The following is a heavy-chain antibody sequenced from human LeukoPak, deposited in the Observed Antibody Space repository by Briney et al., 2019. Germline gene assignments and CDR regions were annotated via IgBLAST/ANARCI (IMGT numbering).Heavy chain of an antibody. D-gene: IGHD3-10*01. J-gene: IGHJ4*02. Sequence: ASVKVSCKASGYTFTSYDINWVRQATGQGLEWMGWMNPNSGNTGYAQKFQGRVTTTRNTSISTAYMELSSLRSEDTAVYYCARSAHYYGSGSYDYWGQGTLVTVSS. V-gene: IGHV1-8*01. CDR1: GYTFTSYD. CDR2: MNPNSGNT. CDR3: ARSAHYYGSGSYDY.